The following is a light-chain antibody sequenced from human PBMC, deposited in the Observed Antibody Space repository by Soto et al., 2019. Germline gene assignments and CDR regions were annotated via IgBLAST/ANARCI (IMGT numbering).Light chain of an antibody. CDR3: QQYNHWPPIT. V-gene: IGKV3-15*01. Sequence: ETVMAQAPATRSVFPGEGAPLSRRASQSVSTNLAWYQCKPGQAPRLLIYSASIRATGIPARFSGSGSGTDFTLTISSLRSEDSAVYFCQQYNHWPPITFGQGTRLEIK. J-gene: IGKJ5*01. CDR2: SAS. CDR1: QSVSTN.